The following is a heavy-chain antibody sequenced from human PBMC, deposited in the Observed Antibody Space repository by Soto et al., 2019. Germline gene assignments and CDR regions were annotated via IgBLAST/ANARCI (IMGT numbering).Heavy chain of an antibody. J-gene: IGHJ6*03. D-gene: IGHD4-4*01. CDR1: GFTFDDYA. CDR3: AKDMGPTPHSNYVYYYMDV. V-gene: IGHV3-9*01. CDR2: ISWNSGSI. Sequence: GGSLRLSCAASGFTFDDYAMHWVRQAPGKGLEWVSGISWNSGSIGYADSVKGRFTISRDNAKNSLYLQMNSLRAEDTALYYCAKDMGPTPHSNYVYYYMDVWGKGTTVTVSS.